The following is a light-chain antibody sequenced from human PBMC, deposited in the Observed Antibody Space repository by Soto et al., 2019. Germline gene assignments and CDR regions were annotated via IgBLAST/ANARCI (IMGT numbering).Light chain of an antibody. V-gene: IGKV3-15*01. CDR2: GAS. J-gene: IGKJ1*01. CDR3: QQYNNWPPEGT. CDR1: QSVSSN. Sequence: EIVMTQSPATLSVSPGERATLSCRASQSVSSNLAWYQQKPGQAPRLLIYGASTRATGIPARFSGSGSGTEFTLTISSLHSEDFAVYYCQQYNNWPPEGTFGQGTKVEIK.